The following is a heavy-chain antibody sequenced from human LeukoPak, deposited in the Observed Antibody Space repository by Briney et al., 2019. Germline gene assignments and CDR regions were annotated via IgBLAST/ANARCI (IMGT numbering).Heavy chain of an antibody. D-gene: IGHD5-18*01. CDR2: IYSGGST. J-gene: IGHJ4*02. V-gene: IGHV3-53*01. CDR3: ARELGYSYGYGY. Sequence: GGSLRLSCAASGFTVSSNYMSWVRQAPGKGLEWVSVIYSGGSTFYADSAKGRFTISRDNAKNTLYLQMNSLRAEDTAVYYCARELGYSYGYGYWGQGTLVTVSS. CDR1: GFTVSSNY.